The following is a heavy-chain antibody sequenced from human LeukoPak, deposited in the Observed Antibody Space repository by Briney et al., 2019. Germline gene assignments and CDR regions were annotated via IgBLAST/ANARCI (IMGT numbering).Heavy chain of an antibody. CDR2: IYTSGTT. D-gene: IGHD3-10*01. V-gene: IGHV4-4*07. CDR1: GGSISSYY. J-gene: IGHJ4*02. Sequence: PSETLSLTCTVSGGSISSYYWSWIRQPAGKGLEWIGRIYTSGTTSYNPSLKSRVTMSVDTSKNQFSLRLSSVTAADTAVYYCAVLSSGTTIDYWGQGTLVTVSS. CDR3: AVLSSGTTIDY.